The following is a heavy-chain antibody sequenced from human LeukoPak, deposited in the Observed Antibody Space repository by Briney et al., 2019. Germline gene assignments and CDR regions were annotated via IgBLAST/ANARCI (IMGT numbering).Heavy chain of an antibody. CDR1: GFTFSDYY. CDR3: ARVESVEGYNGNDAFDI. Sequence: GGSLRLSCAASGFTFSDYYMSWIRQAPGKGLEWVSYISSSGSTIYYADSVKGRFTISRDNAKNSLYLQVNSLRAEDTAVYYCARVESVEGYNGNDAFDIWGQGTMVTVSS. J-gene: IGHJ3*02. V-gene: IGHV3-11*01. CDR2: ISSSGSTI. D-gene: IGHD5-24*01.